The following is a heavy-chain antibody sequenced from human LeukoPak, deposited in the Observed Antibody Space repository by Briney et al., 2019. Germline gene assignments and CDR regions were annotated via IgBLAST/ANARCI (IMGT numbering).Heavy chain of an antibody. D-gene: IGHD2-2*01. Sequence: GGSLSLSCAASGFTFSSYAMSWVRQAPGKGLEWVSGISGGDGSTNYADSVKGRFTISRDNSKNTLYLQMNSLRAEDTAMYYCAKDNVPYAGSAYSRVNGPLDYWGLGTLVTVSS. CDR3: AKDNVPYAGSAYSRVNGPLDY. J-gene: IGHJ4*02. CDR1: GFTFSSYA. CDR2: ISGGDGST. V-gene: IGHV3-23*01.